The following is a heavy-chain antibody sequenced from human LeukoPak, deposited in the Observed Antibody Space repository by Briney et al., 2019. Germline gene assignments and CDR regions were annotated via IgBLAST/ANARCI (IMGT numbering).Heavy chain of an antibody. CDR1: GYTFINSG. V-gene: IGHV1-18*01. Sequence: ASVTVSCNASGYTFINSGITWVRQAPGQGLEWMGWISAYNGNTDYAQKFQGRVTMTTDTSTTTAYMHLTSLSSDDTAVYYCARGRDKGDYWGQGTLVTVSS. CDR3: ARGRDKGDY. J-gene: IGHJ4*02. CDR2: ISAYNGNT.